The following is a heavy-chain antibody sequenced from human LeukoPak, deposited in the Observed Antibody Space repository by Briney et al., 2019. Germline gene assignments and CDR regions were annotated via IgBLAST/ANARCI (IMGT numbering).Heavy chain of an antibody. CDR3: ATDSTSGRYSPGY. Sequence: SVKVSCKASGGTFNTYAISWVRQAPGQGLEWMGGIIPPFGTANYAPKFQGRVTITADVFTPTAYLELSSLTSEDTAVYYCATDSTSGRYSPGYWGQGTLITVSS. J-gene: IGHJ4*02. CDR2: IIPPFGTA. V-gene: IGHV1-69*13. D-gene: IGHD6-19*01. CDR1: GGTFNTYA.